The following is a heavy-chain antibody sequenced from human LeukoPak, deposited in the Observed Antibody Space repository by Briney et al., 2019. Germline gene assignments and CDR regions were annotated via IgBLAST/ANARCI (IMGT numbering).Heavy chain of an antibody. CDR1: GGSISSGSYY. D-gene: IGHD3-22*01. V-gene: IGHV4-61*01. CDR3: ARDLDSSRGYYFDY. CDR2: IYYSGST. Sequence: PSETLSLTCTVSGGSISSGSYYWSWLRQPPGKGLEWIGYIYYSGSTNYNPSLKSRVTISVDTSKNQFSLKLSSVTAADTAVYYCARDLDSSRGYYFDYWGQGTLVTVSS. J-gene: IGHJ4*02.